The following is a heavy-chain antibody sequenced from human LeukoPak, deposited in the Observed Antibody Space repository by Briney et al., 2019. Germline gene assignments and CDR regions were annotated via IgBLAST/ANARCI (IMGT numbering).Heavy chain of an antibody. CDR2: IRYDGRDK. Sequence: GGSLRLSCAASGFTFSSYGMHWVRQAPGKGLEWVAFIRYDGRDKYYADSMKGRFTISRDNSKNTLYLQMNSLRAEDTAVYYCATRVGGPEGYWGQGTLVTVSS. CDR3: ATRVGGPEGY. D-gene: IGHD3-3*01. V-gene: IGHV3-30*02. J-gene: IGHJ4*02. CDR1: GFTFSSYG.